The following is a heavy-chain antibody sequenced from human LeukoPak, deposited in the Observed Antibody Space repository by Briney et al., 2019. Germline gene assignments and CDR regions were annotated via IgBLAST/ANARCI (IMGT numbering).Heavy chain of an antibody. V-gene: IGHV3-30-3*01. CDR2: ISYDGSNK. D-gene: IGHD3-22*01. J-gene: IGHJ4*02. CDR1: GFTFSSYA. Sequence: GRSLRLSCAASGFTFSSYAMHWVRQAPGRGLEWVAVISYDGSNKYHADSVKGRFTISRDNSKNTLYLEMNSLRADDTAVYYCARDGRNYYDRSGYYSALAYWGQGTLVTVSS. CDR3: ARDGRNYYDRSGYYSALAY.